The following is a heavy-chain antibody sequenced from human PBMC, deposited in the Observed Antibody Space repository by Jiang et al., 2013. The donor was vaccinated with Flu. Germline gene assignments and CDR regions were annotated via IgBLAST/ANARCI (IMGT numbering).Heavy chain of an antibody. D-gene: IGHD1-26*01. CDR3: ARHGGSYRNAFDI. V-gene: IGHV5-10-1*01. CDR1: GYSFTSYW. Sequence: LRISCKGSGYSFTSYWISWVRQMPGKGLEWMGRIDPSDSYTNYSPSFQGHVTISADKSISTAYLQWSSLKASDTAMYYCARHGGSYRNAFDIWGQGTMVTVSS. J-gene: IGHJ3*02. CDR2: IDPSDSYT.